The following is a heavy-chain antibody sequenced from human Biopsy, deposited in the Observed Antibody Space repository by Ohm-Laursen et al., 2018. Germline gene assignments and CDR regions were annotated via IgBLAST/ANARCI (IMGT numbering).Heavy chain of an antibody. CDR2: INQSGST. J-gene: IGHJ6*02. CDR1: GASSSGYF. CDR3: ARGSGYFKLDV. V-gene: IGHV4-34*01. Sequence: SETLSLTCPVNGASSSGYFWNWIRQPPGKGLEWIGEINQSGSTKYNPSLKRRATLSADSSNSQFSLRLTSVTAADTAIYYCARGSGYFKLDVWGQGTTVTVSS. D-gene: IGHD5-12*01.